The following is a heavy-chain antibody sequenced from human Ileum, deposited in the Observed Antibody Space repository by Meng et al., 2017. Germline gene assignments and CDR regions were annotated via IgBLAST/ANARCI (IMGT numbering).Heavy chain of an antibody. V-gene: IGHV1-46*02. CDR3: ARDGFLVYYDSSGYPDY. CDR1: GYTFNRYY. D-gene: IGHD3-22*01. J-gene: IGHJ4*02. CDR2: INPSGGST. Sequence: GAEVEKPGASVKVSFKASGYTFNRYYLEWVRQAPGQGLEWMGIINPSGGSTSYAQKFQGRVTMTRDTSTSTVYMELSSLRSEDTAVYYCARDGFLVYYDSSGYPDYWGQGTLVTVSS.